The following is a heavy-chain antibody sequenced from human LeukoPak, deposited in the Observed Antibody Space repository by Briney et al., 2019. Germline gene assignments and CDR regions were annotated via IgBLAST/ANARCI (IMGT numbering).Heavy chain of an antibody. Sequence: ASVKVSCKASGYTFTTYYMHWVRQAPGQGLEWMGVINPSADCTSYAQKFRGRVIMTRDTSTSTVYMELNSLTSEDTAVYYCARDHSGSQHWFDPWGQGTLVTVPS. CDR2: INPSADCT. J-gene: IGHJ5*02. V-gene: IGHV1-46*01. D-gene: IGHD1-26*01. CDR3: ARDHSGSQHWFDP. CDR1: GYTFTTYY.